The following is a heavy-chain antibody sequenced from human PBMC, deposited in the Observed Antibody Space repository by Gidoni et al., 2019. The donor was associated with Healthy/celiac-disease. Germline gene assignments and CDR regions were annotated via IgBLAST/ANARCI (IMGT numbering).Heavy chain of an antibody. J-gene: IGHJ6*02. CDR1: GGSISSGSYY. CDR3: ARERGGYSSAYYYYGMDV. V-gene: IGHV4-61*02. CDR2: IYTSGST. D-gene: IGHD5-18*01. Sequence: QVQLQESGPGLVKPSQTLSLTCTVSGGSISSGSYYWSWIRQPAGKGLEWIGRIYTSGSTNYNPSLKSRVTISVDTSKNQFSLKLSSVTAADTAVYYCARERGGYSSAYYYYGMDVWGQGTTVTVSS.